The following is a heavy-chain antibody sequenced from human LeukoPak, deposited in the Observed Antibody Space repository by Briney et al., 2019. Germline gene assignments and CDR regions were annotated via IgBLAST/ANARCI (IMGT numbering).Heavy chain of an antibody. CDR2: ISYDGSNK. D-gene: IGHD1-14*01. Sequence: PGGSLRLSCAASGFTFSSYGMHWVRQAPGKGLEWVAVISYDGSNKYYADSVKGRFTISRDNSKNTLYLQMNSLRAEDTAVYYCGRGAGTSCFNFRGQGNLGTV. J-gene: IGHJ4*01. CDR1: GFTFSSYG. V-gene: IGHV3-30*03. CDR3: GRGAGTSCFNF.